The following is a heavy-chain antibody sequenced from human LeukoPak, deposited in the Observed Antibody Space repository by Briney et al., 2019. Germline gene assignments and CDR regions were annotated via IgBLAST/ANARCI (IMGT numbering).Heavy chain of an antibody. CDR2: IYRCDSNT. Sequence: GESLEISCKGSGYRFTNYWIVWVRPMPGRGLEYMGFIYRCDSNTRYSPSFQGQVTISSDKSISTAYLQWSSLKASDTAMYYCARHRISDYDSGVSWCDPWGQGTLVTVSS. CDR1: GYRFTNYW. V-gene: IGHV5-51*01. CDR3: ARHRISDYDSGVSWCDP. D-gene: IGHD5-12*01. J-gene: IGHJ5*02.